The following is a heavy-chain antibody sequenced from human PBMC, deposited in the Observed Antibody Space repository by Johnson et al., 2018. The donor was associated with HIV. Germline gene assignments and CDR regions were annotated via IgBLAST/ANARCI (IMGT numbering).Heavy chain of an antibody. J-gene: IGHJ3*02. CDR3: ARVRSSVPYHYSNYPLGAFDS. D-gene: IGHD4-11*01. V-gene: IGHV3-33*01. CDR1: GFTFSSYG. CDR2: IWYDGSNK. Sequence: QVQLVESGGGVVQPGRSLRLSCAASGFTFSSYGMHWVRQAPGKGLEWVAVIWYDGSNKYYVDSVKGRFTISRDNAKNSLYLQMNSLRPEDTAVYHCARVRSSVPYHYSNYPLGAFDSWGQGTMVTVSS.